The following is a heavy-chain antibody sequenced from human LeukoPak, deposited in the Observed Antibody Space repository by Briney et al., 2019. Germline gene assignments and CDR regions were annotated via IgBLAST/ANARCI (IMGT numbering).Heavy chain of an antibody. D-gene: IGHD3-22*01. Sequence: PGGSLRLSCAASGFTFSSYAMSWVRQAPGKGLEWVSAISGSGGSTYYADSVKGRFTISRDNSKNTLYLQMNSLRAEDTAVYYCAKDHATYGDSSGYSSYWGQGTLVTVSS. CDR1: GFTFSSYA. V-gene: IGHV3-23*01. CDR3: AKDHATYGDSSGYSSY. CDR2: ISGSGGST. J-gene: IGHJ4*02.